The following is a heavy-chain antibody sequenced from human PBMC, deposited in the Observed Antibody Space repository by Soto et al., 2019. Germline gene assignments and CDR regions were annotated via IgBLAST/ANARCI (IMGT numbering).Heavy chain of an antibody. CDR3: ARSVAVPGAHIDY. D-gene: IGHD6-19*01. CDR1: GGSISGSY. CDR2: VYYTGST. J-gene: IGHJ4*02. V-gene: IGHV4-59*01. Sequence: PGGASETLSLTCSVSGGSISGSYWSWIRQSPGKGLEWLGYVYYTGSTNYSPSLRSRVSISVDTSKNEFSLRLSSVTAADTAVYFCARSVAVPGAHIDYWGQGTQVTVSS.